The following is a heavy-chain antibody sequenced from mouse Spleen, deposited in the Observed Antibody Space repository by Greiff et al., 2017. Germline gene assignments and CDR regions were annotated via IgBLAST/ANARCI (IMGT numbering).Heavy chain of an antibody. CDR3: TTSYYYGSSYEAFAY. CDR2: IDPEDGDT. CDR1: GFNIKDYY. V-gene: IGHV14-1*01. J-gene: IGHJ3*01. Sequence: VQLQQSGAELVRPGASVKLSCTASGFNIKDYYMHWVKQRPEQGLEWIGRIDPEDGDTEYAPKFQGKATMTADTSSNTAYLQLSSLTSEDTAVYYCTTSYYYGSSYEAFAYWGQGTLVTVSA. D-gene: IGHD1-1*01.